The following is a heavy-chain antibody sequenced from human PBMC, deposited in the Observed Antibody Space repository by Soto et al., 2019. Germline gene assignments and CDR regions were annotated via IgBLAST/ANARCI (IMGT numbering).Heavy chain of an antibody. V-gene: IGHV1-18*01. CDR2: IKAYSGNT. J-gene: IGHJ4*02. D-gene: IGHD4-17*01. Sequence: QLQLVQSGPEAKKPGASVKVSCKASGYTFATSTISWLRQAPGQGPEWMGWIKAYSGNTNYAQKLQGRFTMTIDTPTSTAYMELRSLTTDDTAMHYCAIGDYGDDDYWGQGTLVTVSS. CDR3: AIGDYGDDDY. CDR1: GYTFATST.